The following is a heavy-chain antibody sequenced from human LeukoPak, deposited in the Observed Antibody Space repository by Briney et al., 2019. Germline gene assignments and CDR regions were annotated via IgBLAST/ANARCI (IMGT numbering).Heavy chain of an antibody. CDR1: GYTLTELS. V-gene: IGHV1-24*01. CDR2: FDPEDGET. CDR3: ATAPGNWFDP. J-gene: IGHJ5*02. D-gene: IGHD7-27*01. Sequence: GASVKVSCKVSGYTLTELSMHWVRQAPGKGLEWMGGFDPEDGETIYAQKFQGRVTVTEDTSTDTAYMELSSLRSEDTAVYYCATAPGNWFDPWGQGTLVTVSS.